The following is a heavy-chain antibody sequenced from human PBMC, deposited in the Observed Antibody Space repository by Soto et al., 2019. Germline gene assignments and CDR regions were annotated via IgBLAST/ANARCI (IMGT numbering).Heavy chain of an antibody. CDR1: GFTFSSYA. D-gene: IGHD4-17*01. CDR3: AKEPGADYGDYCDY. V-gene: IGHV3-23*01. Sequence: EVHLLESGGDLVQPGGSLRLSCEASGFTFSSYAMSWVRQAPGKGLEWVSGISVGGGSPYYADSVKGRFTISRDNSKNTLYLQMNSLRVEDTALYYCAKEPGADYGDYCDYWGQGTLVTGSS. CDR2: ISVGGGSP. J-gene: IGHJ4*02.